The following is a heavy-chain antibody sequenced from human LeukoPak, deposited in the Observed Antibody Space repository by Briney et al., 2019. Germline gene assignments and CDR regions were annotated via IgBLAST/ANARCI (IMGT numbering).Heavy chain of an antibody. Sequence: ASVKVSCKASGYTFTDYFLHWVRQAPGQGLEWMGWINPKSGGTNYAQKFQGRVTMTRDTSINTGTMELNWLCSDDTAVYYCARAYEYGWFDPWGQGTLVTVSS. CDR1: GYTFTDYF. CDR3: ARAYEYGWFDP. V-gene: IGHV1-2*02. J-gene: IGHJ5*02. D-gene: IGHD3-16*01. CDR2: INPKSGGT.